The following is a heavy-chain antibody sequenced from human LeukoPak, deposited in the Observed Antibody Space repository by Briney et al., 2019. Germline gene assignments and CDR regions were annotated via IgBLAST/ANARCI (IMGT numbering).Heavy chain of an antibody. CDR2: ISSSGSTI. CDR3: ARVNYGDWFDP. V-gene: IGHV3-48*03. D-gene: IGHD4-17*01. CDR1: GFTFSSYE. J-gene: IGHJ5*02. Sequence: GGSLRLSCAASGFTFSSYEMNWVRQAPGKGLEWVSYISSSGSTIYYADSVKGRFTISRDNAKNSLYLQMNSLRAEDTAVYYCARVNYGDWFDPWGQGTLVTVSS.